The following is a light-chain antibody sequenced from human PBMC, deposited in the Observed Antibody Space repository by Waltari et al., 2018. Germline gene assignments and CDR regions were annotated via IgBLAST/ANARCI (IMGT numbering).Light chain of an antibody. CDR2: WAS. CDR3: QQYYSTPLT. J-gene: IGKJ3*01. CDR1: QSVLYSSNNKNY. Sequence: DIVMTQSPDSLAVSLGERATINCKSSQSVLYSSNNKNYLAWYQQKPGQPPKLLIYWASTRESGVPDRFSGRRSGKDCTLTISRLQAEDVAVYYCQQYYSTPLTFGPGTKVDIK. V-gene: IGKV4-1*01.